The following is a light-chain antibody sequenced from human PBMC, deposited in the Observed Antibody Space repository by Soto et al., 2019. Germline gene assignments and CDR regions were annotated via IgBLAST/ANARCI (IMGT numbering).Light chain of an antibody. V-gene: IGKV3-11*01. J-gene: IGKJ4*01. CDR3: QQRSDWPLT. Sequence: EIVLTQSPATLSLSPGERATLSCRASQNINHYLAWYQQKPGQAPRLLIYSSSNRAAGIPARFSGSGSGTDFTLTISSLEPEDFAVYYSQQRSDWPLTFGGSTKV. CDR2: SSS. CDR1: QNINHY.